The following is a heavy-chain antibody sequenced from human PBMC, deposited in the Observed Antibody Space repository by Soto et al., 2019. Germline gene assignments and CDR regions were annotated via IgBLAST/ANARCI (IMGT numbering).Heavy chain of an antibody. CDR1: GGTFSSYA. CDR3: AREWVECSGGSCYCWFDP. V-gene: IGHV1-69*13. J-gene: IGHJ5*02. Sequence: GASVKVSCKASGGTFSSYAISWVRQAPGQGLEWMGGIIPIFGTANYAQKFQGRVTITADESTSTAYMELSSLRSEDTAVYYCAREWVECSGGSCYCWFDPWGQGTLVTVSS. D-gene: IGHD2-15*01. CDR2: IIPIFGTA.